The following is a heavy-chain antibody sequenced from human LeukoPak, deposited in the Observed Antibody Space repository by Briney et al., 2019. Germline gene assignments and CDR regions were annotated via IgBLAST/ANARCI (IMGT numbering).Heavy chain of an antibody. CDR1: GGSISSYY. J-gene: IGHJ4*02. CDR3: AGRPGRKSGSYLDFDY. V-gene: IGHV4-59*01. CDR2: IYYSGST. D-gene: IGHD1-26*01. Sequence: SETLSLICTVSGGSISSYYWSWIRQPPGKGLEWIGYIYYSGSTNYNPSLKSRVTISVDTSKNQFSLKLSSVTAADTAVYYCAGRPGRKSGSYLDFDYWGQGTLVTVSS.